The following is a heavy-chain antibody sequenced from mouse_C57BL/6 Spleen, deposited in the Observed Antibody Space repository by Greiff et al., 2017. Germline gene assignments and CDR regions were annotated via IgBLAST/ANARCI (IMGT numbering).Heavy chain of an antibody. V-gene: IGHV5-12*01. CDR1: GFTFSDYY. Sequence: EVQGVESGGGLVQPGGSLKLSCAASGFTFSDYYMYWVRQTPEKRLEWVAYISNGGGSTYYPDTVKGRFTISRDNDKNTLYLQMSRRKSEDTAMYYCASYYGSGDYWGQGTSVTVSS. CDR3: ASYYGSGDY. J-gene: IGHJ4*01. D-gene: IGHD1-1*01. CDR2: ISNGGGST.